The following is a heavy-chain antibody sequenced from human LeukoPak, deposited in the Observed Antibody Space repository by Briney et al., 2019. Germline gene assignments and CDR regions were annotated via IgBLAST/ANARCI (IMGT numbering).Heavy chain of an antibody. J-gene: IGHJ2*01. V-gene: IGHV3-21*01. CDR2: ISSRSTYI. Sequence: GGSLRLSCAASGFTFSTYTMNWVRQAPGKGLEWVSSISSRSTYIYYADSVKGRFTISRDSAKNSLYLQMNSLRAEDTAMYYCVRAPPYCGGDCSDWYFDLWGRGTPVTVSS. D-gene: IGHD2-21*02. CDR1: GFTFSTYT. CDR3: VRAPPYCGGDCSDWYFDL.